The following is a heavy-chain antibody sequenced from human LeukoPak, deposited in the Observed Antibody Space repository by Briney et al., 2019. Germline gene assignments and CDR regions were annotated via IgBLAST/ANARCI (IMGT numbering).Heavy chain of an antibody. CDR3: AGDRRTSGWYAS. Sequence: PGGSLRLSCVLSGFTVSSTYISWFRQTPGKGLEWVSVIFTTGTTYYADSVKGRFTLSRDNFENTVHLQMSSLTAEDTAVYYCAGDRRTSGWYASWGQGTLVTVSS. CDR2: IFTTGTT. D-gene: IGHD1-26*01. J-gene: IGHJ5*01. CDR1: GFTVSSTY. V-gene: IGHV3-53*01.